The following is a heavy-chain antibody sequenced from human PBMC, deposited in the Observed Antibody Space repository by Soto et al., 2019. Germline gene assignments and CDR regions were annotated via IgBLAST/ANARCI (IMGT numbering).Heavy chain of an antibody. CDR2: IIPIFGTA. J-gene: IGHJ6*02. V-gene: IGHV1-69*12. D-gene: IGHD3-22*01. Sequence: QVQLVQSGAEVKKPGSSVKVSCKASGGTFSIYAISWVRQAPGQGLEWMGGIIPIFGTADYAQKFQGRVTITAGESTSTAYMELSSLRSEDTAVYYCAVTMTNYYYYGMDVWGQGTTVTVSS. CDR1: GGTFSIYA. CDR3: AVTMTNYYYYGMDV.